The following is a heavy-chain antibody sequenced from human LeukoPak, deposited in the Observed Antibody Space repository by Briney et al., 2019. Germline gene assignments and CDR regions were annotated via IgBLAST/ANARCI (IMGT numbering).Heavy chain of an antibody. CDR1: GFTFSDPY. V-gene: IGHV3-23*01. J-gene: IGHJ4*02. Sequence: GGSLRLSCAASGFTFSDPYMSWIRQAPGKGLEWVSAISGSGGSTYYADSVKGRFTISRDNSKNTLYLQMNSLRAEDTAVYYCAKEIEDTVLWGQGTLVTVSS. D-gene: IGHD5-18*01. CDR3: AKEIEDTVL. CDR2: ISGSGGST.